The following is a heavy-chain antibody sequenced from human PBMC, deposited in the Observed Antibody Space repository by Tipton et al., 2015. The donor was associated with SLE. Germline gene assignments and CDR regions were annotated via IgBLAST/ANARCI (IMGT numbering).Heavy chain of an antibody. CDR3: AKHIKGATGYYYGMDV. Sequence: SLRLSCAASGFTFSSYAMSWVRQAPGKGLEWVSAISGSGGSTYYADSVKGRFTISRDNSKNTLYLQMNSLRAEDTAVYYCAKHIKGATGYYYGMDVWGQGTTVTVSS. J-gene: IGHJ6*02. CDR1: GFTFSSYA. CDR2: ISGSGGST. D-gene: IGHD1-26*01. V-gene: IGHV3-23*01.